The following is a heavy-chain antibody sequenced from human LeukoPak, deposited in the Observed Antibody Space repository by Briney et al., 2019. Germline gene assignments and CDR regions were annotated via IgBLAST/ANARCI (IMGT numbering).Heavy chain of an antibody. CDR3: ARQPGYSSSWRINWFDP. CDR1: GGSISSSSYY. J-gene: IGHJ5*02. V-gene: IGHV4-39*01. Sequence: SEALSLTCTVSGGSISSSSYYWGWIRQPPGKGLEWIGSIYYSGSTYYNPSLKSRVTISVDTSKNQFSLKLSSVTAADTAVYYCARQPGYSSSWRINWFDPWGQGTLVTVSS. D-gene: IGHD6-13*01. CDR2: IYYSGST.